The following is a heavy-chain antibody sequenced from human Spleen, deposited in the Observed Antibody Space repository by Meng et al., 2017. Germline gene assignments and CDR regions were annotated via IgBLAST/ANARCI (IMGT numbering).Heavy chain of an antibody. CDR3: ARVSEITLFGVDY. CDR2: IDPNSGGT. J-gene: IGHJ4*02. D-gene: IGHD3-3*01. CDR1: GYTFTAYW. V-gene: IGHV1-2*06. Sequence: ASVKVSCKVSGYTFTAYWIHWVRQVPGQGLEWMGRIDPNSGGTQYAQKFQGRVTLTRDTSISTAYMELSRLISDDTAVYYCARVSEITLFGVDYWGQGTLVTVSS.